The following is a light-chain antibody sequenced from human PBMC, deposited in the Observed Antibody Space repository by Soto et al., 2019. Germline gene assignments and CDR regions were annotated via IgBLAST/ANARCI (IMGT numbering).Light chain of an antibody. CDR3: QQYYSTHPT. Sequence: DIVMTQSPDSLAVSLGERATINCKSSQSVLYSSNNKNYLAWYQQKPGQPPKLLIYWASTRESGVPDRVSGSGSGTDCTLTISRLQAEDVAVYYCQQYYSTHPTCGQGTKLEIK. V-gene: IGKV4-1*01. CDR1: QSVLYSSNNKNY. CDR2: WAS. J-gene: IGKJ2*01.